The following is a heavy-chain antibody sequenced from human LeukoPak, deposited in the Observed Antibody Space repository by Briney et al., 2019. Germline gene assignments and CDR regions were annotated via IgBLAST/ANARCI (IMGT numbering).Heavy chain of an antibody. CDR1: GFTFSSYA. CDR3: ARVITVRGVIFDY. V-gene: IGHV3-30*04. CDR2: ISYDGSNK. D-gene: IGHD3-16*01. J-gene: IGHJ4*02. Sequence: GGSLRLSCAASGFTFSSYAMHWVRQAPGKGLEWVAVISYDGSNKYYADSVKGRFTISRDNSKNTLYLQMNSLRAEDTAVYYCARVITVRGVIFDYWGQGTLVTVSS.